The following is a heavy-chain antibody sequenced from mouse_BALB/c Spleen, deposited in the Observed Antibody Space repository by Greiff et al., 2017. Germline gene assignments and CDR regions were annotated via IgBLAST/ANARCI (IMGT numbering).Heavy chain of an antibody. V-gene: IGHV1-9*01. CDR2: ILPGSGST. Sequence: VQLQQSGAELMKPGASVKISCKATGYTFSSYWIEWVKQRPGHGLEWIGEILPGSGSTNYNEKLKGKATVTADTSSNTAYMQLSSLTSEDSAVYYCARGPRGLYSWFAYWGQGTLVTVSA. J-gene: IGHJ3*01. D-gene: IGHD3-1*01. CDR3: ARGPRGLYSWFAY. CDR1: GYTFSSYW.